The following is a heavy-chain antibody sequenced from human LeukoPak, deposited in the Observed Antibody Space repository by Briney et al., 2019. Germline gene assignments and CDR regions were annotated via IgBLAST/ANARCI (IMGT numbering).Heavy chain of an antibody. CDR3: AKFKYSSGWYFDY. V-gene: IGHV3-23*01. CDR2: ISGSGGST. J-gene: IGHJ4*02. Sequence: GGSLRLSCAASGFTFSSYAMSWVRQAPGKGLEGVSAISGSGGSTYYADSVKGRFTISRDNSKNTLYLQMNSLRAEDTAVYYCAKFKYSSGWYFDYWGQGTLVTVSS. D-gene: IGHD6-19*01. CDR1: GFTFSSYA.